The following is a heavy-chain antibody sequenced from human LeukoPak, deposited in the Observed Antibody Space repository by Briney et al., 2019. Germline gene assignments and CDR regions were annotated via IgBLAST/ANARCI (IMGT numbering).Heavy chain of an antibody. CDR2: INPNSGGT. CDR3: ARDILYCSSTSCYYMDV. Sequence: ASVKVSCKASGYTFTGYYMHWVRQAPGQGLEWMGWINPNSGGTNYAQKFQGRVTMTRDTSISTAYVELSRLRSDDTAVYYCARDILYCSSTSCYYMDVWGKGTTVTVSS. CDR1: GYTFTGYY. V-gene: IGHV1-2*02. D-gene: IGHD2-2*01. J-gene: IGHJ6*03.